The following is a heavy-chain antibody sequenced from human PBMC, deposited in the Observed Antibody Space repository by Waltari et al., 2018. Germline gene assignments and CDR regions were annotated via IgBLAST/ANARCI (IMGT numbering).Heavy chain of an antibody. J-gene: IGHJ4*02. V-gene: IGHV4-34*01. CDR2: INHSGST. CDR1: GGSFSGYY. D-gene: IGHD3-22*01. Sequence: QVQLQQWGAGLLKPSETLSLTCAVYGGSFSGYYWSWIRQPPGKGLEWIGEINHSGSTNYNPSLKSRVTISVDTSKNQFSLKLSSVTAADTAVYYCARLRGRLYYYDSSGYGGYFDYWGQGTLVTVSS. CDR3: ARLRGRLYYYDSSGYGGYFDY.